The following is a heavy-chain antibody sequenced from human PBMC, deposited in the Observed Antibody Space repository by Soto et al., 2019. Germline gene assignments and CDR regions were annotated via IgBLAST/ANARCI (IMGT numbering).Heavy chain of an antibody. Sequence: EVQLVETGGGLIQPGGSLRLSCADSGFTVSTNYMSWVRQAPGKGLEWVSALYSGGSTYYADSVKGRFTISRDNSKNTLHLQMNSLRAEDTALYYCARHRDAFSSTFDYWGQGTLVTVSS. CDR2: LYSGGST. CDR1: GFTVSTNY. CDR3: ARHRDAFSSTFDY. V-gene: IGHV3-53*02. J-gene: IGHJ4*02. D-gene: IGHD3-3*02.